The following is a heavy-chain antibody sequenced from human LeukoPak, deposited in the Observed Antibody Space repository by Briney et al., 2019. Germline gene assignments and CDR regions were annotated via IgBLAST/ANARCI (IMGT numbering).Heavy chain of an antibody. J-gene: IGHJ4*02. CDR3: AAGYCSSTSCYDYFDY. Sequence: SETLSLTCTVSGGSISSSNYYWGWIRQPPGKGLEWIGNIYYSGTTYYNPSLESRVTISVDTSKNQFSLKLSSVTAADTAVYYCAAGYCSSTSCYDYFDYWGQGTLVTVSS. CDR1: GGSISSSNYY. V-gene: IGHV4-39*01. CDR2: IYYSGTT. D-gene: IGHD2-2*01.